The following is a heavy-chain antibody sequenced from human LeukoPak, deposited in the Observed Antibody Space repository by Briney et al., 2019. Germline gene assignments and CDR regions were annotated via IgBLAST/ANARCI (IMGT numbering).Heavy chain of an antibody. Sequence: GGSLRLSCAASGFTFSSYAMHWVRQAPGKGLEWVAVISYDGSNKYYADSVKGRFTISRDNSKNTLYLQMNSLRAEDTAVHYCARARVRFLEWSAFDYWGQGTLVTVSS. CDR3: ARARVRFLEWSAFDY. CDR2: ISYDGSNK. D-gene: IGHD3-3*01. CDR1: GFTFSSYA. V-gene: IGHV3-30-3*01. J-gene: IGHJ4*02.